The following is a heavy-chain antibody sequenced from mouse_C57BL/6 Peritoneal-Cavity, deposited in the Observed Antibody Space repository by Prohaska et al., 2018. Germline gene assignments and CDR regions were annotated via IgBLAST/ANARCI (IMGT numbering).Heavy chain of an antibody. Sequence: KASGYTFTSYCMHSVKQRPVQGLEWIGEIYPSDSYTNYNQKFKGKATLTVDKSSSTAYMQLSSLTSEDSAVYYWARWYYGSSFDYWGQGTTLTVSS. CDR2: IYPSDSYT. V-gene: IGHV1-69*02. D-gene: IGHD1-1*01. J-gene: IGHJ2*01. CDR3: ARWYYGSSFDY. CDR1: GYTFTSYC.